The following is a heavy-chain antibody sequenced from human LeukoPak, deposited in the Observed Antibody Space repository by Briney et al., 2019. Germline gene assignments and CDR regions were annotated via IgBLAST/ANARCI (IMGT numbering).Heavy chain of an antibody. V-gene: IGHV4-30-4*01. J-gene: IGHJ6*03. CDR3: ARARGDSPRIYYYMDV. Sequence: PSQTLSLTCSVSGDSLSIGDFRWIWIRQSTGKDLEWIGDIYYIGTAYYNPSLRGRVALSADTSKNQFSLKLNSVTVADSAVYFCARARGDSPRIYYYMDVWGKGTTVTVSS. CDR1: GDSLSIGDFR. D-gene: IGHD3-16*01. CDR2: IYYIGTA.